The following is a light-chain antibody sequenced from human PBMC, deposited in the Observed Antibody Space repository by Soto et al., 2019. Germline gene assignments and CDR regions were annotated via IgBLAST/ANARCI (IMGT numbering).Light chain of an antibody. V-gene: IGLV1-40*01. CDR3: QSYDTSLRDYV. CDR1: SSNIGAGHH. CDR2: DNT. J-gene: IGLJ1*01. Sequence: QSVLTQPPSVSGAPGQRVTLSCTGSSSNIGAGHHVHWYQHLPGTAPKLLISDNTNRPSGVPDRFAGSKSGTSASLAITGLQAEDEADYYCQSYDTSLRDYVFGTGTKVTVL.